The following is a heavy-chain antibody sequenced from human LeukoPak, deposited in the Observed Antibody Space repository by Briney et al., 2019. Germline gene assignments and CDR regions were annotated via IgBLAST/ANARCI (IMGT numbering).Heavy chain of an antibody. CDR3: AREDHSNYNY. D-gene: IGHD4-11*01. V-gene: IGHV3-7*01. CDR2: IKQDGGEK. CDR1: GFTFSSYG. Sequence: GGSLRLSCAASGFTFSSYGMHWVRQAPGKGLEWVANIKQDGGEKFYVDSVKGRFTISRDNAKNSLYLQMNSLRAEDTAVYYCAREDHSNYNYWGQGTLVTVSS. J-gene: IGHJ4*02.